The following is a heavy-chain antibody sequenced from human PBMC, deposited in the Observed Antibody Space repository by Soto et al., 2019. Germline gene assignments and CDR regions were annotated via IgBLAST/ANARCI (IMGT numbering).Heavy chain of an antibody. J-gene: IGHJ2*01. CDR2: IYYSGST. CDR1: GGSLSSYY. Sequence: SETLSLTCTVSGGSLSSYYWSWIRPPTGKGLEWIGYIYYSGSTNYNPSLKSRVTISVDTSKNQFSLKLSSVTAADTAVYYCARVPMTTVTTDLYFDLWGRGTLVTVSS. CDR3: ARVPMTTVTTDLYFDL. D-gene: IGHD4-17*01. V-gene: IGHV4-59*01.